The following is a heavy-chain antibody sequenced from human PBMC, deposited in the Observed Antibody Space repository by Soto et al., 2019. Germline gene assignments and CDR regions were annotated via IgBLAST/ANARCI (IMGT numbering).Heavy chain of an antibody. V-gene: IGHV2-5*01. Sequence: QITLKESGSTLVKPTQTLTLTCTFSGFSLTTSGVGVGWIRQPPGKALEWLAVIYWNDDKRYSPSLKSRLTITKDTSKNQVVLTMTNMDPVDTATYYCTQYKTPRRPPRDWGQGTLVTVSS. CDR1: GFSLTTSGVG. CDR2: IYWNDDK. CDR3: TQYKTPRRPPRD. J-gene: IGHJ4*02. D-gene: IGHD1-20*01.